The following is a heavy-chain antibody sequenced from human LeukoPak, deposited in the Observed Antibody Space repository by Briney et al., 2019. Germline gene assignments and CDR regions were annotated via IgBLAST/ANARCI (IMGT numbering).Heavy chain of an antibody. D-gene: IGHD3/OR15-3a*01. J-gene: IGHJ4*02. CDR2: IYYSGNT. CDR3: ARQTGSGLFILP. CDR1: GVSISSSNSY. Sequence: KSSETLSLPCTVSGVSISSSNSYWGWIRQSPGKGLEWIGSIYYSGNTYYNASLKSQVSISIDTSKNQFSLRLTSVTAADTAVYYCARQTGSGLFILPGGQGTLVTVSS. V-gene: IGHV4-39*01.